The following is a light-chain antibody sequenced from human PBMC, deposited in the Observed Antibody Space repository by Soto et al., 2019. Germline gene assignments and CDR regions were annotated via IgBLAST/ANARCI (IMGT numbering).Light chain of an antibody. CDR2: GAS. CDR3: QQYVSFQT. V-gene: IGKV3-20*01. CDR1: QSVSSSY. J-gene: IGKJ1*01. Sequence: EIVLTQSPGTLSLSPGERATLSCRASQSVSSSYLAWYQQKPGQAPRLLIYGASSRATGIPDRFSGSGSGTSFTVTISRLDPEDLAVYYCQQYVSFQTFGQGTKVEIK.